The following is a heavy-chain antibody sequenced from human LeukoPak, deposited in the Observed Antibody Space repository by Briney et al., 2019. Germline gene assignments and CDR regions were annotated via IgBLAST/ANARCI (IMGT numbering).Heavy chain of an antibody. CDR2: IYHSGST. D-gene: IGHD5-18*01. V-gene: IGHV4-30-2*01. CDR1: GGSISSGGYS. Sequence: PSETLSLTCAVSGGSISSGGYSWSWIRQPPGKGLEWIGYIYHSGSTNYNPSLKSRVTISVDTSKNQFSLKLSSVTAADTAVYYCARAGGYSYIGKPNRAFDIWGQGTMVTVSS. J-gene: IGHJ3*02. CDR3: ARAGGYSYIGKPNRAFDI.